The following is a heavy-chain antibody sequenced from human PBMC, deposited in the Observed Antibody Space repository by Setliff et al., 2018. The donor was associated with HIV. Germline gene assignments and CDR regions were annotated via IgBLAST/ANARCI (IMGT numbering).Heavy chain of an antibody. D-gene: IGHD5-12*01. CDR2: IDPKSGVA. V-gene: IGHV1-2*06. J-gene: IGHJ5*02. Sequence: ASVKVSCKASGYTFTDFYIHWMRQAPGQGLEWLGRIDPKSGVANYLKKFQGRVIMTRDTSTNTAYMDLIRPRFDDTAVYYCARAHFLVAMTRNWFDPWGQGTLVTVSS. CDR3: ARAHFLVAMTRNWFDP. CDR1: GYTFTDFY.